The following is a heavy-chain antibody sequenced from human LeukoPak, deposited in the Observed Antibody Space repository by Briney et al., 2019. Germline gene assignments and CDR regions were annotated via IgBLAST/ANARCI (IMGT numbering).Heavy chain of an antibody. V-gene: IGHV4-39*07. CDR1: GGSISSSSYY. J-gene: IGHJ3*02. Sequence: SETLSLTCTVSGGSISSSSYYWGWIRQPPGKGLEWIGSIYYSGSTYYNPSLKSRVTISVDTSKNQFSLKLSSVTAADTAVYYCARARGHAFDIWGQGTMVTVSS. CDR2: IYYSGST. CDR3: ARARGHAFDI.